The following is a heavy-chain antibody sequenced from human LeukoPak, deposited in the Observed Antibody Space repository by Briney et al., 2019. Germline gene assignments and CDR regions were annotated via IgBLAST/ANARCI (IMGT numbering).Heavy chain of an antibody. Sequence: SETLSLTCTVSGGSISSYYWSWIRQPPGKGLEWIGYIYYSGSTNYNPSLKSRVTISVDTSKSQFSLKLSSVTAADTAVYYCARGVGFRDGYKGYFDYWGRGTLVTVSS. V-gene: IGHV4-59*01. CDR3: ARGVGFRDGYKGYFDY. D-gene: IGHD5-24*01. CDR2: IYYSGST. J-gene: IGHJ4*02. CDR1: GGSISSYY.